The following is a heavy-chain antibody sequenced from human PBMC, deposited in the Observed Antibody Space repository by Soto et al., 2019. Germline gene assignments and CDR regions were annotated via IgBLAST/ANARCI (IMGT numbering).Heavy chain of an antibody. Sequence: SETLSLTCAVYGGSFSDTYWNWFRQPPGKGLEWIGEINHNTNTIYNPSLTSRVTISVDTSKNHFSLKLTSVTAADTAVYYCARHGAYYDFWSGYYNYYYYYGMDVWGQGTTVTVSS. V-gene: IGHV4-34*01. CDR2: INHNTNT. CDR3: ARHGAYYDFWSGYYNYYYYYGMDV. D-gene: IGHD3-3*01. J-gene: IGHJ6*02. CDR1: GGSFSDTY.